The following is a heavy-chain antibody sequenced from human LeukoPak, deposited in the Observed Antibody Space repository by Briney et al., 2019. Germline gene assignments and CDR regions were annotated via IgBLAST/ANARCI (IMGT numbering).Heavy chain of an antibody. Sequence: ASVKVSCKASGYTFTGYYMHWVRPAPGQGLEWMGWINPNSGGTNYAQKFQGRVTMTRDTSISTAYMELSRLRSDDTAVYYCARDRHRRHYYDSSLHPPLDYWGQGTLVTVSS. CDR2: INPNSGGT. CDR3: ARDRHRRHYYDSSLHPPLDY. D-gene: IGHD3-22*01. CDR1: GYTFTGYY. V-gene: IGHV1-2*02. J-gene: IGHJ4*02.